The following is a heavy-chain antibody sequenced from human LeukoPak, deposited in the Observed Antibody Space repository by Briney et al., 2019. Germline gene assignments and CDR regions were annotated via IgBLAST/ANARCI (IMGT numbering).Heavy chain of an antibody. CDR3: AMVRGDGSYDY. J-gene: IGHJ4*02. CDR2: ISSNGGST. CDR1: GFTFSSYA. V-gene: IGHV3-64D*06. D-gene: IGHD3-10*01. Sequence: GGSLRLSCSASGFTFSSYAMHWVRQAPGKGLEYVSAISSNGGSTYYAGSVKGRFTISRDNSKNTLYLQMSSLRAEDTAVYYCAMVRGDGSYDYWGQGTLVTVSS.